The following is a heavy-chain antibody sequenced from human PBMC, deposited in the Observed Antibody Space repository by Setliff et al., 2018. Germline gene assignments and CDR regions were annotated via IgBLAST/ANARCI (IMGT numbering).Heavy chain of an antibody. CDR1: RGSINSHY. Sequence: SETLSLTCTVFRGSINSHYWSWIRQPAGKGLEWIGRIFGSGSTNYNPSLKSRVTMSIDTSKNQFFLKVRSVTAADTAVYYCARDRGSNNSPEDFDYWGLGTLVTVSS. V-gene: IGHV4-4*07. J-gene: IGHJ4*02. D-gene: IGHD1-1*01. CDR2: IFGSGST. CDR3: ARDRGSNNSPEDFDY.